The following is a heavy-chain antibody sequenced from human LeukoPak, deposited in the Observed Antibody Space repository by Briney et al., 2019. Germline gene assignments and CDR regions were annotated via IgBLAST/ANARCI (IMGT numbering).Heavy chain of an antibody. J-gene: IGHJ4*02. CDR3: ARGRWNGDSEY. CDR2: IYHSGST. Sequence: SETLSLTCTVSGYSISSGYYWGWIRQPPGKGLEWIGSIYHSGSTYYNPSLKSRVTISVDTSKNQFSLKLSSVTAADTAVYYCARGRWNGDSEYWGQGTLVTVSS. D-gene: IGHD1-1*01. CDR1: GYSISSGYY. V-gene: IGHV4-38-2*02.